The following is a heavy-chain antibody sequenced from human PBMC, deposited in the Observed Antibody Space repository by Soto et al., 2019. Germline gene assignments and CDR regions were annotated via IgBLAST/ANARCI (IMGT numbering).Heavy chain of an antibody. Sequence: QVQLVQSGAEVKKPGSSVKVSCKASGGTFSSYAISWVRQAPGQGLEWMGGIIPIFGTANYAQKFQGSVRIPADESTSPAYIALSSLRSEYTAVYYCARFLYPQNIVVVTAPYYSYGMDVWGQGTTVTVSS. CDR3: ARFLYPQNIVVVTAPYYSYGMDV. CDR2: IIPIFGTA. J-gene: IGHJ6*02. CDR1: GGTFSSYA. V-gene: IGHV1-69*01. D-gene: IGHD2-21*02.